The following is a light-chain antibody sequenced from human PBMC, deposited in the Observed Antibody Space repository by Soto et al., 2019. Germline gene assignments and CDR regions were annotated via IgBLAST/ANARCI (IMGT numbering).Light chain of an antibody. CDR2: DVT. CDR3: SSYTRSTIYV. Sequence: QSVLTQPASVSGAPGQSITISCTGTSSDVGGYNHVSWYQHYPGKAPKLIIYDVTNRPSGVSNRFSGSKSGSTASLTISGLQAEDEADYFCSSYTRSTIYVFGTGTKVTVL. J-gene: IGLJ1*01. CDR1: SSDVGGYNH. V-gene: IGLV2-14*03.